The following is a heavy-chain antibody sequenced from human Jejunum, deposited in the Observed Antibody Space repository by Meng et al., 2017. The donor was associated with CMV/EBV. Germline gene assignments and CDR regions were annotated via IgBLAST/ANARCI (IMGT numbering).Heavy chain of an antibody. V-gene: IGHV3-11*05. CDR3: TRDPRACDY. J-gene: IGHJ4*02. CDR1: GFSFSDYY. CDR2: ISGSSTVT. Sequence: VQVVASGGGLVEPGGSRRLSCKASGFSFSDYYMTWIRHTPGKGPEWLAYISGSSTVTNYADSVKGRFTISRDNVNNLLYLQMNSLRADDTAVYYCTRDPRACDYWGQGTLVTVSS.